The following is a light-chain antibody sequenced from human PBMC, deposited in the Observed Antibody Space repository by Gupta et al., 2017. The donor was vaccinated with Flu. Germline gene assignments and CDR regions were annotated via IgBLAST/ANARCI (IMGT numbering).Light chain of an antibody. V-gene: IGLV3-19*01. J-gene: IGLJ2*01. CDR1: SLRSYY. Sequence: SSELTQDPAVSVALGQTVRITCQGDSLRSYYASWYQQKPGPAPVLVIYGKNNRPTGIPDRFSCSSSGNTASLTITGAQAEDEADYYCNSRDSSGNHRVVFGGGTKLTVL. CDR2: GKN. CDR3: NSRDSSGNHRVV.